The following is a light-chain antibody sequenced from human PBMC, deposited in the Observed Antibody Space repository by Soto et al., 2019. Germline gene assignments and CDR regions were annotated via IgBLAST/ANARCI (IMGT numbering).Light chain of an antibody. CDR3: LQAYTYPWT. Sequence: IQMTQSPSSLSASVGDRVTITCRASQGISNELGWYQQRPGKAPKVLIYGASNLRSGVPSRFSGSASGTDFTLTISSLQPEDFATYYCLQAYTYPWTFGQGTKVDIK. V-gene: IGKV1-6*01. CDR2: GAS. CDR1: QGISNE. J-gene: IGKJ1*01.